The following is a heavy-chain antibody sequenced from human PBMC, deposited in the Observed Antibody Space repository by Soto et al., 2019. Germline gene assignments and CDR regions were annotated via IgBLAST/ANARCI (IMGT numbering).Heavy chain of an antibody. CDR3: ARPFQSWPGVWYFEL. Sequence: QVQLVQSGAEVKKPGSSVKVSCKASGGTFSSYSINWVRQAPGQGLEWMGGIIPIFGTANYAQKFQGRVTLTADESTSTAHMELSSLRNDDTAVYYCARPFQSWPGVWYFELWGRGTLVTVSS. V-gene: IGHV1-69*01. CDR1: GGTFSSYS. CDR2: IIPIFGTA. J-gene: IGHJ2*01.